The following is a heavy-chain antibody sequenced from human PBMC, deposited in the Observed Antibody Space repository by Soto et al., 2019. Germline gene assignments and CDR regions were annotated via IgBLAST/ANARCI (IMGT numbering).Heavy chain of an antibody. Sequence: GESLKISCKASGYSFTTYWIGWVRQMPGKGLEWMGIIYPGDSDTRYSPSFQGQVTISADKSISTAYLQWSSLKASHSAMFYCATKDIAGNSVDFWGQGTLVTVSS. V-gene: IGHV5-51*01. CDR2: IYPGDSDT. CDR1: GYSFTTYW. D-gene: IGHD6-13*01. J-gene: IGHJ4*02. CDR3: ATKDIAGNSVDF.